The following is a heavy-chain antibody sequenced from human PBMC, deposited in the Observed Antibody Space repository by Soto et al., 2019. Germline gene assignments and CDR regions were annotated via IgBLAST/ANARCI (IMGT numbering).Heavy chain of an antibody. CDR2: IKTRSDGGAT. D-gene: IGHD5-18*01. V-gene: IGHV3-15*07. Sequence: EIQLVESGGGLVKPGGSLRLSCAASGFTFTGAWMNWVRQAPGKGLEWVGRIKTRSDGGATDYAAPVKGRFTISRDDSTNTLYLQMNSLKTEDTAVYYCTPQRGYSYGFDYWGLGTLVAVSS. CDR1: GFTFTGAW. J-gene: IGHJ4*02. CDR3: TPQRGYSYGFDY.